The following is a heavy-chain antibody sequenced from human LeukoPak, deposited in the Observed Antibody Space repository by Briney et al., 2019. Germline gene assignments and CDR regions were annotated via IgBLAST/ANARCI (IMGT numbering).Heavy chain of an antibody. CDR3: ARGHRSGEYCSGGSCFSSVSGLDV. CDR2: INHSGST. D-gene: IGHD2-15*01. V-gene: IGHV4-34*01. Sequence: SETLSLTCAVYGGSFTGYSWSWTRQPPGKGLGWIGEINHSGSTNYNPSLKSRVTISIDTSKNQFSLKLSSVTAADTAVYFCARGHRSGEYCSGGSCFSSVSGLDVWGKGTTVTVSS. CDR1: GGSFTGYS. J-gene: IGHJ6*04.